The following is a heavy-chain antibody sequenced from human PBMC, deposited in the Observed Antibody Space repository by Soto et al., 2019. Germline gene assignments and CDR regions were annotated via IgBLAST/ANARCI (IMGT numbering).Heavy chain of an antibody. CDR3: ARAKDCSGGSCYVYFDY. Sequence: QVQLVQSGAEVKKPGASVKVSCKASGYTFTSYAMHWVRQAPRQRLEWMGWINAGNGNTKYSQKFQGRVTITRDTSASTAYMELSSLRSEDTAVYYCARAKDCSGGSCYVYFDYWGQGTLVTVSS. V-gene: IGHV1-3*01. J-gene: IGHJ4*02. CDR1: GYTFTSYA. D-gene: IGHD2-15*01. CDR2: INAGNGNT.